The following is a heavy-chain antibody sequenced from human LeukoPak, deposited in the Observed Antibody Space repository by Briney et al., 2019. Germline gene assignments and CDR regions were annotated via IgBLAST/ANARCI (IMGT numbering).Heavy chain of an antibody. V-gene: IGHV3-7*01. CDR3: ARELAGHYYGSGSSFDY. Sequence: PGGSLRLSCAVSGFSFSTYWMTWVRQAPGKGLEWVASINQDGSDKYYVDSVKGRFTISRDNTKNSLYLQMNSLRAEDTAVYYCARELAGHYYGSGSSFDYWGQGTLVTVSS. D-gene: IGHD3-10*01. J-gene: IGHJ4*02. CDR2: INQDGSDK. CDR1: GFSFSTYW.